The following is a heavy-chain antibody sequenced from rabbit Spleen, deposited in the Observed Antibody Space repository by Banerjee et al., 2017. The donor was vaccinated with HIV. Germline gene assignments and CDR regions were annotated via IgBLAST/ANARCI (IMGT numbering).Heavy chain of an antibody. D-gene: IGHD6-1*01. Sequence: QEQLVESGGGLVQPGASLTLTCTASGFDFSSNSMWWVRQAPGKGLEWIGLIAKSRTYYASWARGRFTISKTSSTTVTLQMTSLTAADTATYFCARGAGFDGRGRATELALWGQGTLVTVS. J-gene: IGHJ3*01. CDR1: GFDFSSNS. CDR3: ARGAGFDGRGRATELAL. V-gene: IGHV1S45*01. CDR2: IAKSRT.